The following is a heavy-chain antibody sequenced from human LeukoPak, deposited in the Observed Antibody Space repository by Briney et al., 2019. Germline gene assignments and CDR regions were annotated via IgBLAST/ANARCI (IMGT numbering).Heavy chain of an antibody. J-gene: IGHJ3*02. CDR1: GGSFSGYY. D-gene: IGHD6-13*01. CDR2: INHSGST. Sequence: SETLSLTCAVYGGSFSGYYWSWIRQPPGKGLEWLGEINHSGSTNYNPSLKSRVTISVDTSKNQFSLKLSSVTAADTAVYYCARDLRGYSSSWPHGGDAFGIWGQGTMVTVSS. V-gene: IGHV4-34*01. CDR3: ARDLRGYSSSWPHGGDAFGI.